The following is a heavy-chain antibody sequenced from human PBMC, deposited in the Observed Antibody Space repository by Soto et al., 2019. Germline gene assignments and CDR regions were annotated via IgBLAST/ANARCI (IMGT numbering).Heavy chain of an antibody. J-gene: IGHJ6*02. V-gene: IGHV4-59*08. D-gene: IGHD3-10*01. CDR1: GGSISSYY. Sequence: QVQLQESGPGLVKPSETLSLSCTVSGGSISSYYWSWFRQSPGKRMEWIGYVHHSWGSSYNPSLQSRVAISLDTSKSQFSLKGTSVTPTDTAVYYCARPGFGPLHGLVDVWGQGTTVTVSS. CDR3: ARPGFGPLHGLVDV. CDR2: VHHSWGS.